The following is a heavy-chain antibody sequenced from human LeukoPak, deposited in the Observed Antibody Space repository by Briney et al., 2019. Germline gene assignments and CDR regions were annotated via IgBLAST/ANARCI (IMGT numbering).Heavy chain of an antibody. Sequence: ASVKVSCKVSGYTLTDLSMHWVRQAPGQGLEWMGIINPSGGSTSYAQKFQGRVTMTRDMSTSTVYMELSSLRSEDTAVYYCARDSAVTSRSRLGYWGQGTLVTVSS. CDR2: INPSGGST. J-gene: IGHJ4*02. CDR1: GYTLTDLS. V-gene: IGHV1-46*01. D-gene: IGHD3-16*01. CDR3: ARDSAVTSRSRLGY.